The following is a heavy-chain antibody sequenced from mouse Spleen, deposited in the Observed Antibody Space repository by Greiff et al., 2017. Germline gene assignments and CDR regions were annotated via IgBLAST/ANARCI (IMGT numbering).Heavy chain of an antibody. V-gene: IGHV1-4*01. CDR3: ASSLLRPLAY. Sequence: QVQLQQSGAELARPGASVKMSCKASGYTFTSYTMHWVKQRPGQGLEWIGYINPSTSYTKYNQMFKDKATLTADKSSSTAYMQLSSLTSEDSAVYFCASSLLRPLAYWGQGTLVTVSA. CDR2: INPSTSYT. J-gene: IGHJ3*01. D-gene: IGHD1-2*01. CDR1: GYTFTSYT.